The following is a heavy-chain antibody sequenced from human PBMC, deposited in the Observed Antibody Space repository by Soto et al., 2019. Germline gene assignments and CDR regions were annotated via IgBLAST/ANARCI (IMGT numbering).Heavy chain of an antibody. CDR2: MNPNSGNT. D-gene: IGHD6-19*01. V-gene: IGHV1-8*01. J-gene: IGHJ4*02. Sequence: QVQLVQSGAEVKKPGASVKVSCKASGYTFTSYDINWVRQATGQGLEWMGWMNPNSGNTGYAQKFPGRVTMTRNTSISTDYMKLSSMRSEDSAGYYCARSEQFNGIGYWGQGTLVTVSS. CDR3: ARSEQFNGIGY. CDR1: GYTFTSYD.